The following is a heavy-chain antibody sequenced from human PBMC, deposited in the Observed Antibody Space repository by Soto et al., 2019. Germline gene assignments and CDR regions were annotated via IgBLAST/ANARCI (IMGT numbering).Heavy chain of an antibody. CDR3: SPR. V-gene: IGHV3-48*03. CDR2: ISFSGSTV. CDR1: GFTFSSYE. Sequence: GGSLRLSCTASGFTFSSYEMNWFRKAPGKGLEWVSYISFSGSTVYYADSVKGRFTISRDNAKNSLYLQMNSLRAEDTAVYYCSPRGGQGTLVTVYS. J-gene: IGHJ4*02.